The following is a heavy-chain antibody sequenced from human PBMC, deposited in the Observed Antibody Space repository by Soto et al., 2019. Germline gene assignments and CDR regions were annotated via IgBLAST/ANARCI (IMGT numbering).Heavy chain of an antibody. V-gene: IGHV3-30*04. D-gene: IGHD2-15*01. CDR2: VSYDGSNK. Sequence: QVQLVQSGGGVVQPGRSLTLSCAASGVTFNTYAMHWVRQAPGKGLEWVAIVSYDGSNKYYADSVKGRFTISRDNSKNTLNLQMNSVRAEDTAVYYCAKDRGRYRSGARCYLFDSWGQGTLVTVSS. J-gene: IGHJ4*02. CDR1: GVTFNTYA. CDR3: AKDRGRYRSGARCYLFDS.